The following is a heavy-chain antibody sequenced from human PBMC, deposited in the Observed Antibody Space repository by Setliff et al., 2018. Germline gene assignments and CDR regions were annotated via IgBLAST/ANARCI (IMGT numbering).Heavy chain of an antibody. D-gene: IGHD6-6*01. J-gene: IGHJ4*02. Sequence: SETLSLTCTVSGGSIRSYYWNWIRQPPGKGLEWIGYIYYSGSTNYNPSLKSRVTISVDTSKNHFSLKLSSVTAADTAVYYCAGGRNIAARLLDSWGQGTLVTVSS. V-gene: IGHV4-59*08. CDR1: GGSIRSYY. CDR2: IYYSGST. CDR3: AGGRNIAARLLDS.